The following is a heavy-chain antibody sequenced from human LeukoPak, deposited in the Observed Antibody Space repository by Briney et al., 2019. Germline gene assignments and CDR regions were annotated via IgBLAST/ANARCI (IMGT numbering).Heavy chain of an antibody. Sequence: PGGSLRLSCAASGFTFSSYSMNWVRQAPGKGLEWVSSISSSSSYIYYADSVKGRFTISRDNAKNSLYLQMDSLRAEDTAVYYCARVTVPSVGPYSSGWPVDWFDPWGQGTLVTVSS. CDR1: GFTFSSYS. CDR2: ISSSSSYI. D-gene: IGHD6-19*01. J-gene: IGHJ5*02. V-gene: IGHV3-21*01. CDR3: ARVTVPSVGPYSSGWPVDWFDP.